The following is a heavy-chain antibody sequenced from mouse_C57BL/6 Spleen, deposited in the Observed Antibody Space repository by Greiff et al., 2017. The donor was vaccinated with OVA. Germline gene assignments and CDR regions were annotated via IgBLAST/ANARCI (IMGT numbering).Heavy chain of an antibody. V-gene: IGHV1-64*01. J-gene: IGHJ2*01. CDR2: IHPNSGST. CDR1: GYTFTSYW. Sequence: QVQLQQPGAELVKPGASVKLSCKASGYTFTSYWMHWVKQRPGQGLEWIGMIHPNSGSTNYNEKFKSKATLTVDTSSSTAYMQLSSLTSEDSAVYYCARDGTTVVAKPYFDYWGQGTTLTVSS. D-gene: IGHD1-1*01. CDR3: ARDGTTVVAKPYFDY.